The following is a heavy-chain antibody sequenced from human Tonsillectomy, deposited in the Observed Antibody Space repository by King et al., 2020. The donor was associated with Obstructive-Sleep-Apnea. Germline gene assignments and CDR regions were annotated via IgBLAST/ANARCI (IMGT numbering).Heavy chain of an antibody. J-gene: IGHJ6*02. CDR1: GFTFSSYS. V-gene: IGHV3-48*01. Sequence: VQLVQSGGGLVQPGGSLRLSCAASGFTFSSYSMNWVRQAPGKGLEWVSYISSSSRTIYYADSVKGRFTISRDNAKNSLYLQMNSLRAEDTAVYYCAEDSNYYYYGMDVWGQGTTVTVSS. CDR3: AEDSNYYYYGMDV. CDR2: ISSSSRTI. D-gene: IGHD5-18*01.